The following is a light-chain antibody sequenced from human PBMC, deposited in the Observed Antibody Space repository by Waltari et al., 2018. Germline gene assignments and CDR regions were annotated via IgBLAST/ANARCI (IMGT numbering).Light chain of an antibody. CDR2: WSS. CDR1: QSVLYRSNNNRS. J-gene: IGKJ4*01. CDR3: QQYYSLPT. Sequence: DIVMTQYPDSLAVSLGERATLTCKSSQSVLYRSNNNRSVAWYQQKPGQSPKLLIYWSSTRESGVPDRFSGGGSGTDFTLTISSLQADDVAIYYCQQYYSLPTFGGGTKVEI. V-gene: IGKV4-1*01.